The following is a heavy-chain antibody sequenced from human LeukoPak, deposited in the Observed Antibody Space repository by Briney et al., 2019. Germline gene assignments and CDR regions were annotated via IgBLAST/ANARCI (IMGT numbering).Heavy chain of an antibody. CDR3: ARVMVGSSSGGSGFDY. CDR2: ISSSSYI. CDR1: GFTFSSYS. Sequence: GGSLRLSCAASGFTFSSYSMNWVRQAPGKGLEWVSSISSSSYIYYADSVKGRFTNSRDNAKNSLYLQMNSLRAEDTAVYYCARVMVGSSSGGSGFDYWGQGTLVTVSS. J-gene: IGHJ4*02. D-gene: IGHD6-6*01. V-gene: IGHV3-21*01.